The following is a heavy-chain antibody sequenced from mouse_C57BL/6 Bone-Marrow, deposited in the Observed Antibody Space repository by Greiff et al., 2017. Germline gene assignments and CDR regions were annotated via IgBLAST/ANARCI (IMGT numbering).Heavy chain of an antibody. D-gene: IGHD1-1*02. CDR3: ARRWVAPFDD. Sequence: EVKLQESGGDLVKPGGSLKLSCAASGFTFTSYGMSWVRQTPDQRLEWVATISSGGSYTYYPDSVKGRFTISRDNAKNTLYLQMSSLKSEYTAMYYCARRWVAPFDDWGQGTTLTVSS. V-gene: IGHV5-6*02. CDR1: GFTFTSYG. J-gene: IGHJ2*01. CDR2: ISSGGSYT.